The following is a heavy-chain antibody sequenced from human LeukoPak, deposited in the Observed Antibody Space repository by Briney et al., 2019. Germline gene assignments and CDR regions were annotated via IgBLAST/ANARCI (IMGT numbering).Heavy chain of an antibody. Sequence: GGSLRLSCVASGFTFSSYSMNWFRQSPGKGLEWASYISSSSNTIYYADSVKGRFTISRDNANNSLYLQMNSLRAEDTAVYYCARDGFDFWSGYPTTVDYWGQGTLVTVSS. V-gene: IGHV3-48*01. CDR1: GFTFSSYS. CDR2: ISSSSNTI. D-gene: IGHD3-3*01. CDR3: ARDGFDFWSGYPTTVDY. J-gene: IGHJ4*02.